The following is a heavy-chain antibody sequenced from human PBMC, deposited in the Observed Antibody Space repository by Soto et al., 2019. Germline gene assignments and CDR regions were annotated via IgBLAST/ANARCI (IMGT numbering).Heavy chain of an antibody. J-gene: IGHJ4*02. V-gene: IGHV4-61*08. CDR3: ARDGGRDSGYELVPDFDY. CDR1: GGSISSGGYY. D-gene: IGHD5-12*01. Sequence: SETLSLTCTVSGGSISSGGYYWSWLRQHKGKGLEWIWYIYYSGSTTYNPSLKSRVTISVDTSKNQFSLKLSSVTAEDTAVYYCARDGGRDSGYELVPDFDYWGQGTLVTVSS. CDR2: IYYSGST.